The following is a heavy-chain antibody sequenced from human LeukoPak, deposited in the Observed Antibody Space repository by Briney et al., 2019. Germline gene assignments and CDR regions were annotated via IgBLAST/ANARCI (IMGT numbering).Heavy chain of an antibody. Sequence: GGSLRLSCAASVFTFISYAMSWVRQAPGKGLEWVSAISGSGGSTYYADSVKGRFTISRDNSKNTLYLQMNSLRAEDTAVYYCAKEYSSSSVYYYYMDVWGKGTTVTVSS. CDR1: VFTFISYA. D-gene: IGHD6-6*01. J-gene: IGHJ6*03. CDR3: AKEYSSSSVYYYYMDV. CDR2: ISGSGGST. V-gene: IGHV3-23*01.